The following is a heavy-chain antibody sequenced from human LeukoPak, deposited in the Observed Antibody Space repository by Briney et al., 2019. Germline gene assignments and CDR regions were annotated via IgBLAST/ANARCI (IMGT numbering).Heavy chain of an antibody. CDR2: IIPIFGIA. D-gene: IGHD2-2*01. V-gene: IGHV1-69*04. Sequence: SVKVSCKASGGTFSSYAISWVRQAPGQGLEWMGRIIPIFGIASYAQKFQGRVTITADKSTSTAYMELSSLRSEDTAMYYCARGCSSTSCYFDYWGQGTLVTVSS. CDR1: GGTFSSYA. CDR3: ARGCSSTSCYFDY. J-gene: IGHJ4*02.